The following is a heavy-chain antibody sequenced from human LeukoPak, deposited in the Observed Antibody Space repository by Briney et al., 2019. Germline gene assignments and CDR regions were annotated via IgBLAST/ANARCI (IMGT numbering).Heavy chain of an antibody. CDR2: INPNSGGT. V-gene: IGHV1-2*06. CDR3: ARRYLGSGSLPGL. Sequence: GASVKVSCKASRYTFTGYYMHWVRQAPGQGLEWMGRINPNSGGTNYAQKFQGRVTMTRDTSISTAYMELSRLRSDDTAVYYCARRYLGSGSLPGLWGQGTLVTVSS. J-gene: IGHJ4*02. D-gene: IGHD3-10*01. CDR1: RYTFTGYY.